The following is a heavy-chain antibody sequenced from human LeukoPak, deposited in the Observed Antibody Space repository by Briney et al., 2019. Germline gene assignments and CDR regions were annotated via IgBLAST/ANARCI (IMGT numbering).Heavy chain of an antibody. CDR1: GGSISSYY. D-gene: IGHD3-10*01. CDR2: MYYSGST. Sequence: PSETLSLTCTVSGGSISSYYWSWTRQPPGKGLEWIGYMYYSGSTNYNPSTNYNPSLKSRVTISVDTSKNQFSLDLYSVTAADTAVYYCARLPMVRGVTEYYFDYWGQGTLVTVS. V-gene: IGHV4-59*01. CDR3: ARLPMVRGVTEYYFDY. J-gene: IGHJ4*02.